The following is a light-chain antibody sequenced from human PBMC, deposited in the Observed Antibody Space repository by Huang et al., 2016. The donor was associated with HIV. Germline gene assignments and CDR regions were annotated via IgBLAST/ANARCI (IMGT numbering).Light chain of an antibody. CDR3: QQLNTYPIT. J-gene: IGKJ5*01. CDR1: QGIRSH. V-gene: IGKV1-9*01. CDR2: GAS. Sequence: IQLTQSPSSLSASVGDRVTITCRASQGIRSHVAWYQLKPGKAPKLLIYGASTLRSGVPSRVSGSGSGTDFTLTISSLQPDDFASYYCQQLNTYPITFGQGTRLEIK.